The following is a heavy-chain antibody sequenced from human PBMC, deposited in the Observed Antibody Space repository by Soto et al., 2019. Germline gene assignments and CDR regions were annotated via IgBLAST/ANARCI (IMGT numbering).Heavy chain of an antibody. J-gene: IGHJ5*02. Sequence: QAQLVQSGAEVKKPGSSVKVSCKASGGTFSSYAISWVRQAPGQGLEWMGGIIPIFGTANYAQKFQGRVTITADETPSTAYIELRSLRCEDTVVYYCARVRTRRGSYWIGGWGWFDPGGQGTLVTVSS. V-gene: IGHV1-69*01. CDR3: ARVRTRRGSYWIGGWGWFDP. CDR2: IIPIFGTA. D-gene: IGHD1-26*01. CDR1: GGTFSSYA.